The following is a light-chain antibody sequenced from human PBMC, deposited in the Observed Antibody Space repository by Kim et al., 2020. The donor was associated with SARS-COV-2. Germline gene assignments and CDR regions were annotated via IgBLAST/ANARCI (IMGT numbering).Light chain of an antibody. CDR3: HQYDNRPRT. CDR1: QSVSSN. CDR2: GAS. J-gene: IGKJ1*01. Sequence: VSPRERATLSCRASQSVSSNLAWYQQKPGQAPRLLIYGASTRATGIPARFSGSGSGTEFTLTISSLQSEDFAVYYCHQYDNRPRTFGQGTKVDIK. V-gene: IGKV3-15*01.